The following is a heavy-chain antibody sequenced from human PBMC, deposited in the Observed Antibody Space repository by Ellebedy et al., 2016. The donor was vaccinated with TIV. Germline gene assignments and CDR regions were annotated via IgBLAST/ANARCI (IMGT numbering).Heavy chain of an antibody. CDR1: GGSISSYY. CDR2: VHSSGST. Sequence: MPSETLSLTCTVSGGSISSYYWSWFRQPPGERLQWIGYVHSSGSTNYDPSLKSRVAMSLDTSNNQFSLKLSSVTAADTAVYYCARKNMAVGGQSDYWGQGTLVTVSS. V-gene: IGHV4-59*08. D-gene: IGHD6-19*01. CDR3: ARKNMAVGGQSDY. J-gene: IGHJ4*02.